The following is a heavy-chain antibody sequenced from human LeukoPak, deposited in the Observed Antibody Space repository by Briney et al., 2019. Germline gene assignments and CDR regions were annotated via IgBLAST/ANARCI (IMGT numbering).Heavy chain of an antibody. CDR1: GGSISSYY. V-gene: IGHV4-59*01. CDR2: IYYSGST. J-gene: IGHJ3*02. Sequence: PSETLSLTCTVSGGSISSYYWSWIRQPPGKGLEWIGYIYYSGSTNYNPSLESRVTISVDTSKNQFSLKLSSVTAADTAVYYCASTRGDAFDIWGQGTMVTVSS. CDR3: ASTRGDAFDI. D-gene: IGHD1-1*01.